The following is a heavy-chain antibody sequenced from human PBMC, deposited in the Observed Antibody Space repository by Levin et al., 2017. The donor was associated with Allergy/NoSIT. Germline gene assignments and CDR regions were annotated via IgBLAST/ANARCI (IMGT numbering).Heavy chain of an antibody. CDR1: GFTFSSYG. D-gene: IGHD3-10*01. J-gene: IGHJ6*02. Sequence: GESLKISCAASGFTFSSYGMHWVRQAPGKGLEWVAVISYDGSNKYYADSVKGRFTISRDNSKNTLYLQMNSLRAEDTAVYYCAKDREGFDNYYYGMDVWGQGTTVTVSS. CDR2: ISYDGSNK. V-gene: IGHV3-30*18. CDR3: AKDREGFDNYYYGMDV.